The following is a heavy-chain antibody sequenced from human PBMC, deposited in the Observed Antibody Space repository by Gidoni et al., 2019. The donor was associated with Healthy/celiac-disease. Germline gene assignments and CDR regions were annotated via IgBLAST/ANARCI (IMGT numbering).Heavy chain of an antibody. CDR2: IRQDGSEK. J-gene: IGHJ4*02. Sequence: EVQLVESGGGLVQPGGSLRLSCAASGFTFRRYWMFWVRQAPGKGLEWVANIRQDGSEKYYVDSVKGRFTISRDNAKNSLYLQMNSLRAEDTAVYYCARDDGYYGSGSYFFDYWGQGTLVTVSS. V-gene: IGHV3-7*01. D-gene: IGHD3-10*01. CDR1: GFTFRRYW. CDR3: ARDDGYYGSGSYFFDY.